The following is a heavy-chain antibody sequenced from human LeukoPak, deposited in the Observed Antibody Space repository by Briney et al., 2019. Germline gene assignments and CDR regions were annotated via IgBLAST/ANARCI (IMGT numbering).Heavy chain of an antibody. D-gene: IGHD2-2*02. CDR2: TYYRSKWYN. CDR1: GDSVSSNSAA. Sequence: SQTLSLTCAISGDSVSSNSAAWNWIRQSPSRGLEWLGRTYYRSKWYNDYAVSVKSRITINPDTSKNQFSLQLNSVTPEDTAVYYCARGVPAAIHFGYYYYYMDVWGKGTTVTVSS. V-gene: IGHV6-1*01. J-gene: IGHJ6*03. CDR3: ARGVPAAIHFGYYYYYMDV.